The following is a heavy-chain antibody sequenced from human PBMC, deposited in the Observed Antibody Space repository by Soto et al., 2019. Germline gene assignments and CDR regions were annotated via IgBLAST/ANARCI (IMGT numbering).Heavy chain of an antibody. CDR3: ARGVAAAGTPRYYYYYYGMDV. J-gene: IGHJ6*02. CDR1: GGSISGGGYS. CDR2: IYHSGST. D-gene: IGHD6-13*01. Sequence: SETLSLTCAVSGGSISGGGYSWSWIRQPPGQGLEWIGYIYHSGSTYHSPSLKSRLTISVDRTKNQFSLKLSSVTAADTAVYYCARGVAAAGTPRYYYYYYGMDVWGQGTTVTVSS. V-gene: IGHV4-30-2*01.